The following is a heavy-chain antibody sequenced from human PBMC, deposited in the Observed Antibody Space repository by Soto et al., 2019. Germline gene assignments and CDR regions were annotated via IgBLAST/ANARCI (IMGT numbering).Heavy chain of an antibody. Sequence: SETLSLTCTVSGGSISSYYWSWIRQPPGKGLEWIGYIFYSGSTNYNPSLKSRVTISVDTSKNQFSLKLSSVTAADTAVYYCASRLLWFGEWDAFDIWGQGTMVTVSS. J-gene: IGHJ3*02. CDR3: ASRLLWFGEWDAFDI. D-gene: IGHD3-10*01. CDR2: IFYSGST. CDR1: GGSISSYY. V-gene: IGHV4-59*08.